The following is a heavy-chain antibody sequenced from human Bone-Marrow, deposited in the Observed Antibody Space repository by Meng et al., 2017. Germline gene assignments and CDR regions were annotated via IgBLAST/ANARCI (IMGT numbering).Heavy chain of an antibody. D-gene: IGHD3-3*01. Sequence: QVPLQESGPGLVKPSQTLSLTCTVSGGSISSGGYYWSWIRQHPGKGLEWIGYIYYSGSTYYNPSLKSLVTISVDTSKNQFSLKLSSVTAADTAVYYCARTYYDFWSGYYYFDYWGQGTLVTVSS. CDR3: ARTYYDFWSGYYYFDY. CDR1: GGSISSGGYY. CDR2: IYYSGST. J-gene: IGHJ4*02. V-gene: IGHV4-31*01.